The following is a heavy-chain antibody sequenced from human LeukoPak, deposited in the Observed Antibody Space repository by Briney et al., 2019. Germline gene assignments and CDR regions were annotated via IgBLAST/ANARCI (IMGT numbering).Heavy chain of an antibody. Sequence: GGSLRLSCAASEFTFRNYAMNWVRQAPGKGLEWLSSITGSAHNTYYAGSVKGRFTISRDNSKNTVYLQMNSLRAEDTALCYCAVAANKNDGFDVWGQGTMLTVSS. CDR2: ITGSAHNT. D-gene: IGHD6-13*01. J-gene: IGHJ3*01. V-gene: IGHV3-23*01. CDR3: AVAANKNDGFDV. CDR1: EFTFRNYA.